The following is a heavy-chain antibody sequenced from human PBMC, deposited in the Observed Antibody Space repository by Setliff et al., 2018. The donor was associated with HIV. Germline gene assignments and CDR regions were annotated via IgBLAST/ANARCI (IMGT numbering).Heavy chain of an antibody. CDR2: FDPEDGET. J-gene: IGHJ4*02. D-gene: IGHD6-13*01. CDR3: ATATIWTSSSWSHYFDY. Sequence: APVKVSCKVSGYTLTELSMHWVRQAPGKGLEWMGGFDPEDGETIYAQKFQGRVTMTEDTSTDTAYMELSSLRSEDTAVYYCATATIWTSSSWSHYFDYWGQGTLVTVSS. V-gene: IGHV1-24*01. CDR1: GYTLTELS.